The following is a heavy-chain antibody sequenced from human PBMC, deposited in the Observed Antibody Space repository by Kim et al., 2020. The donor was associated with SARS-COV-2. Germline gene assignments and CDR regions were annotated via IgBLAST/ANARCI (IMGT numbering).Heavy chain of an antibody. V-gene: IGHV3-30*04. CDR2: ISYDGSNK. Sequence: GGSLRLSCAASGFTFSSYAMHWVRQAPGKGLEWVAVISYDGSNKYYADSVKGRFTISRDNSKNTLYLQMTSLRAEDTAVYYCARALGYSSSWSYFDYWGQGTLVTASS. D-gene: IGHD6-13*01. J-gene: IGHJ4*02. CDR3: ARALGYSSSWSYFDY. CDR1: GFTFSSYA.